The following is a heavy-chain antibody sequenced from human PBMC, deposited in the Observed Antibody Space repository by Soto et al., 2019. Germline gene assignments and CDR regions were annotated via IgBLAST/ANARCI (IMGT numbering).Heavy chain of an antibody. CDR3: ARDPGHYGSGSYYPGFDY. J-gene: IGHJ4*02. Sequence: GGSLRLSCAASGFTFSDYYMSWIRQAPGKGLEWVSYISSSSSYTNYADSVKGRFTISRDNAKNSLYLQMNSLRAEDTAVYYCARDPGHYGSGSYYPGFDYWGQGTLVTVSS. CDR2: ISSSSSYT. V-gene: IGHV3-11*06. CDR1: GFTFSDYY. D-gene: IGHD3-10*01.